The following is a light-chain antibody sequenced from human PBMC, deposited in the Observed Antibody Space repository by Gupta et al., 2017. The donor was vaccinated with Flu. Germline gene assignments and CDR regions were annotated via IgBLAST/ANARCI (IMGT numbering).Light chain of an antibody. CDR2: KAS. Sequence: PSNLFASVGDRVSITCRASQSISSWLTWYQQKPGKAPNLLIYKASNLQSGVPSRFSGSGSGTEFTLTISSLQPEDFATYCIQQDSIYPRTFGQGTKVEIK. V-gene: IGKV1-5*03. J-gene: IGKJ1*01. CDR1: QSISSW. CDR3: QQDSIYPRT.